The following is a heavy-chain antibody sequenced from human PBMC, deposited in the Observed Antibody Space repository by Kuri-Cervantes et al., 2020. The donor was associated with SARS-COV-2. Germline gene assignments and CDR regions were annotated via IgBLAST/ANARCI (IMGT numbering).Heavy chain of an antibody. CDR1: GFTFSGSA. Sequence: GESLKISCAASGFTFSGSAMHWVRQASGKGLEWVGRIRSKANSYATAYAASVKGRFTVSRDDSKNTAYLQMNSLKTEDTAVYYCWDYYDITGLLRDHHWGQGTLVTVSS. CDR2: IRSKANSYAT. D-gene: IGHD3-22*01. V-gene: IGHV3-73*01. CDR3: WDYYDITGLLRDHH. J-gene: IGHJ1*01.